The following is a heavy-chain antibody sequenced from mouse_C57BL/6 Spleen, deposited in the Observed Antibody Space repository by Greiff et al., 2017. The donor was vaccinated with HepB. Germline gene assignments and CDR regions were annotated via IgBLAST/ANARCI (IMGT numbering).Heavy chain of an antibody. CDR2: IWGDGST. D-gene: IGHD4-1*01. CDR1: GFSLTSYG. J-gene: IGHJ1*03. CDR3: AEPENWKWDFDG. V-gene: IGHV2-3*01. Sequence: QVQLKQSGPGPVAPSQSLSITCTVSGFSLTSYGVSWVRQPPGKGLEWLGVIWGDGSTNYHSALISRLSISKDNSKSQVFLNRNSLQTDDTDTYYSAEPENWKWDFDGWGTGATVTVSS.